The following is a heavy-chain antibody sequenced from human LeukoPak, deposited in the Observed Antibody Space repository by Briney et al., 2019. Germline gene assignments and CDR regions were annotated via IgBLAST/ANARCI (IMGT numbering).Heavy chain of an antibody. CDR3: AKFSPSNLDY. CDR1: GFTFSKYV. Sequence: PGGSLKLSCAASGFTFSKYVMSWVRQAPGKGLEWVSVISASGGSTYYADSVKGRFTISRDNPTNTLYLQMNSLRVEDTAVYYCAKFSPSNLDYWGQGTLVTVSS. D-gene: IGHD2-2*01. CDR2: ISASGGST. J-gene: IGHJ4*02. V-gene: IGHV3-23*01.